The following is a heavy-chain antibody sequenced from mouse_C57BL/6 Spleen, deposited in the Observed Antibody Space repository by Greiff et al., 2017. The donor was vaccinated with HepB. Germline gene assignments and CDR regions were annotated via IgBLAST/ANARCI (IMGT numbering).Heavy chain of an antibody. CDR3: AREAANYGSSLFDY. CDR1: GYTFTSYW. CDR2: IHPNSGST. V-gene: IGHV1-64*01. J-gene: IGHJ2*01. Sequence: QVQLQQPGAELVKPGASVKLSCKASGYTFTSYWMHWVKQRPGQGLEWIGMIHPNSGSTNYNEKFKSKATLTVDKSSSTAYMQLSSLTSEDSAVYYCAREAANYGSSLFDYWGQGTTLTVSS. D-gene: IGHD1-1*01.